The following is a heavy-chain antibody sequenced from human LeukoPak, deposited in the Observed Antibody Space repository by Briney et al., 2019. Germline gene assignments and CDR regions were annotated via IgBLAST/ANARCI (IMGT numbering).Heavy chain of an antibody. J-gene: IGHJ4*02. Sequence: SETLSLTCAVYGGSFSGYYWSWIRQPPGKGLEWIGEINHSGSTNYNPSLKSRVTISVDTSKNQFSLKLSSVTTADTAVYYCARGGSSWYPRVLDYWGQGTLVTVSS. V-gene: IGHV4-34*01. CDR1: GGSFSGYY. CDR3: ARGGSSWYPRVLDY. D-gene: IGHD6-13*01. CDR2: INHSGST.